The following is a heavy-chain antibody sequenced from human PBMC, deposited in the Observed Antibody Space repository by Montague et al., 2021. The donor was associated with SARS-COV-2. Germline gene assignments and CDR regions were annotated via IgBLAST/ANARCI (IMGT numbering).Heavy chain of an antibody. V-gene: IGHV4-59*13. CDR1: GHSITRVF. Sequence: SETLSLTCSVSGHSITRVFCCWARHPPGTGLGWVGLGRLSGSSNSNASPKSRLTMSPGTSKNQFSLQLSSVSAADTAVYDCARLYLRLYGKMYFFDAWGQGILVTVAS. J-gene: IGHJ5*02. CDR3: ARLYLRLYGKMYFFDA. CDR2: GRLSGSS. D-gene: IGHD2-8*01.